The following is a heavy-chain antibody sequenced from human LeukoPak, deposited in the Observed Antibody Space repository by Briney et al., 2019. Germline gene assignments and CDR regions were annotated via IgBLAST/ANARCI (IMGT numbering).Heavy chain of an antibody. CDR3: ARLAQSGSYFDY. Sequence: GESLKISCKGSGYSSTSYWIAWVRQMPGKGLEWMGIIYPGDSESRYSPSFQGQVTISADRSISTAYLQWSSLKASDTAMYYCARLAQSGSYFDYWGQGTLVTVSS. J-gene: IGHJ4*02. V-gene: IGHV5-51*01. D-gene: IGHD1-26*01. CDR2: IYPGDSES. CDR1: GYSSTSYW.